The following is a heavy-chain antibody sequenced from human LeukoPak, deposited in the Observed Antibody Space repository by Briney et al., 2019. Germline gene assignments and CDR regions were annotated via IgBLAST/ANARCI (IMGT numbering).Heavy chain of an antibody. V-gene: IGHV3-74*01. CDR2: INNDGSDK. J-gene: IGHJ4*02. CDR3: ARRWDESSGYYMIDY. Sequence: GGSLRLSCAASGFTFSSYWMHWVRQAPGKGLVWVSRINNDGSDKCYADSVKGRFTISRDNAKNTLYLQMNSLRAEDTAVYYCARRWDESSGYYMIDYWGQGTLVTVSS. CDR1: GFTFSSYW. D-gene: IGHD3-22*01.